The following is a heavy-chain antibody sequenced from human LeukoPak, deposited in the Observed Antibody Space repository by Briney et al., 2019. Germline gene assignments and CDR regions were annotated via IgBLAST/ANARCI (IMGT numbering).Heavy chain of an antibody. CDR2: IIPIFASA. CDR3: ARALAYYDFWSGSTYYYYYYMDV. CDR1: GASFSNYA. Sequence: SVKVSCKASGASFSNYAISWARQAPGQGLEWMGGIIPIFASANYAQKFEGRVTITADESTRTAHMELSSLRSEDTAVYYCARALAYYDFWSGSTYYYYYYMDVWGKGTTVTVSS. J-gene: IGHJ6*03. D-gene: IGHD3-3*01. V-gene: IGHV1-69*01.